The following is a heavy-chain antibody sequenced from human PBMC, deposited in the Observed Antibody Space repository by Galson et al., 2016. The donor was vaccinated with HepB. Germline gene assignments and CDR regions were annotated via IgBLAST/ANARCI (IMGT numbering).Heavy chain of an antibody. D-gene: IGHD2-15*01. CDR3: TKEGPDSGGSRYSFDY. J-gene: IGHJ4*02. CDR2: VSDTGGFT. CDR1: GFTFGHYG. V-gene: IGHV3-30*18. Sequence: SLRLSCAASGFTFGHYGMPWVRQSPGKGLEWVSVVSDTGGFTYYGDSAKGRFTISRDNSKNTLYLQMSSLRPEDTAVYYCTKEGPDSGGSRYSFDYWGQGTLVTVSS.